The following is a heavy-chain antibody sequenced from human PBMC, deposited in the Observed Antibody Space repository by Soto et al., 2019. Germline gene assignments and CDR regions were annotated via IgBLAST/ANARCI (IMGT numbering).Heavy chain of an antibody. D-gene: IGHD5-12*01. CDR2: IIPIFGTA. CDR3: ARDLTVEMATITFRDDYYYDMDL. J-gene: IGHJ6*02. Sequence: QVQLVQSGAEVKKPGSSVKVSCKASGGTFSSYAISWVRQAPGQGLEWMGGIIPIFGTANYAQKFQGRVTITADESTSTAYMELSSLRSDDTAVYYCARDLTVEMATITFRDDYYYDMDLWGQGSTVTVSS. CDR1: GGTFSSYA. V-gene: IGHV1-69*01.